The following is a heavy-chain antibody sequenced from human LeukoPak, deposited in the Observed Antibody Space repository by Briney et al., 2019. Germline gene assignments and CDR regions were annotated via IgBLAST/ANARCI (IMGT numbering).Heavy chain of an antibody. CDR2: ISYDGSDK. J-gene: IGHJ4*02. V-gene: IGHV3-30*04. CDR3: ARVFSGSLGPRGALGY. D-gene: IGHD1-26*01. Sequence: GGSLRLSCAASGFTFSSYAVHWVRHDPARGLEGVAIISYDGSDKYYADSVKGRFTISRDNSKNTLYLQMNSLRGEDTAVYYCARVFSGSLGPRGALGYWGQGTLVTVSS. CDR1: GFTFSSYA.